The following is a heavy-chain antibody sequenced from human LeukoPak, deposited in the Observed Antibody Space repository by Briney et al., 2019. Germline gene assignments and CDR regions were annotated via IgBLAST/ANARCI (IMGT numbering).Heavy chain of an antibody. J-gene: IGHJ4*02. Sequence: PGGSLRLSCAASGFTFSSYGMHWVRQAPGKGLEWVAVIPYDGSIKYYADSVKGRFTISRDNSKNTLYLQMNSLRAEDTAVYYCAKSMTVTTNPYHFDYWGQGTLVTVSS. V-gene: IGHV3-30*18. D-gene: IGHD4-17*01. CDR3: AKSMTVTTNPYHFDY. CDR1: GFTFSSYG. CDR2: IPYDGSIK.